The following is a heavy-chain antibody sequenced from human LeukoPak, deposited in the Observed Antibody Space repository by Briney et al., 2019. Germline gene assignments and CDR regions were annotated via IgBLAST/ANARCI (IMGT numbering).Heavy chain of an antibody. Sequence: PGGSLRLSCAASGFNFSSYWMSWVRQAPGKGLELVANIKQDGSEKNYVDSVKGRFTISRDNAKNSLYLQMNSWRAEDTAMYYCARVRSWGQGTLVTVSS. V-gene: IGHV3-7*05. D-gene: IGHD1-14*01. CDR1: GFNFSSYW. CDR2: IKQDGSEK. J-gene: IGHJ4*02. CDR3: ARVRS.